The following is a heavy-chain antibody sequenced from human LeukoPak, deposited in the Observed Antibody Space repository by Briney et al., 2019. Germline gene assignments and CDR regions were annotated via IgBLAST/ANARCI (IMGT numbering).Heavy chain of an antibody. CDR3: AKRGVVIRVILVGFHKEAYYFDS. D-gene: IGHD3-22*01. Sequence: GGPLRLSCAVSGIPLSNYGMSWVRQAPGKVLEWVAGNSDSGGRTNYADSVKGRFTISRDNPKNTLYLQMNSLRPEDTAVYFCAKRGVVIRVILVGFHKEAYYFDSWGQGALVTVSS. CDR2: NSDSGGRT. CDR1: GIPLSNYG. J-gene: IGHJ4*02. V-gene: IGHV3-23*01.